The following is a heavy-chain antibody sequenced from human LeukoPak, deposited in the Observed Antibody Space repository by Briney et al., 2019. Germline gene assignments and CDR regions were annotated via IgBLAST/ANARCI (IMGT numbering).Heavy chain of an antibody. V-gene: IGHV3-23*01. CDR3: ARAAYNWNYIVFYYYYGMDV. Sequence: GGSLRLSCAASGFTFSSYAMSWVRQAPGKGLEWVSAISGSGGSTYYADSVKGRFTISRDNSKNTLYLQMNSLRAEDTAVYYCARAAYNWNYIVFYYYYGMDVWGQGTTVTVSS. J-gene: IGHJ6*02. CDR1: GFTFSSYA. D-gene: IGHD1-7*01. CDR2: ISGSGGST.